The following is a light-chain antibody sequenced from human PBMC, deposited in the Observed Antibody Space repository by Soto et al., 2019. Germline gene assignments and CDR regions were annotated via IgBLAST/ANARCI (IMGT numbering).Light chain of an antibody. J-gene: IGLJ3*02. CDR1: SGHSSYA. CDR2: LNSDGSH. V-gene: IGLV4-69*01. CDR3: QTWGTGIRV. Sequence: QPVLTQSPSASASLGASVKLTCTLSSGHSSYAIAWHQQQPEKGPRYLMKLNSDGSHTKGDGIPDRFSGSSSGAERYLTICSLQSEDEADYYCQTWGTGIRVFGGGTKVTVL.